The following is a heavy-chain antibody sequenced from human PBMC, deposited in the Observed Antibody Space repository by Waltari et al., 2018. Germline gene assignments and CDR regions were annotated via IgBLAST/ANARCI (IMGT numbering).Heavy chain of an antibody. CDR3: TTGHCGSDCYIYFY. CDR1: GFPFSASS. J-gene: IGHJ4*02. V-gene: IGHV3-73*01. CDR2: IRGISDNYAT. Sequence: EVQLVESGGDLVRPGGSLKLSCSVSGFPFSASSIHWVRQASGKRLEWVGRIRGISDNYATEYAASVRGRFTFSRDDSKNTAYLQMNSLKTEDTAVYYCTTGHCGSDCYIYFYCGLGTLVTVSS. D-gene: IGHD2-21*02.